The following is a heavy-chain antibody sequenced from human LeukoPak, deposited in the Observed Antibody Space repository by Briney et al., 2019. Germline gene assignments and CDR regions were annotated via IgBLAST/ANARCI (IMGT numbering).Heavy chain of an antibody. CDR1: GFTFSSYW. V-gene: IGHV3-7*01. Sequence: GGSLRLSCAASGFTFSSYWMSWVRQAPEKGLEWVANIKQDGSEKYYVDSVKGRFTISRDNAKNSLYLQMNSLRAEDTAVYYCARIYGSGSYYYYMDVWGKGTTVTVSS. CDR2: IKQDGSEK. J-gene: IGHJ6*03. CDR3: ARIYGSGSYYYYMDV. D-gene: IGHD3-10*01.